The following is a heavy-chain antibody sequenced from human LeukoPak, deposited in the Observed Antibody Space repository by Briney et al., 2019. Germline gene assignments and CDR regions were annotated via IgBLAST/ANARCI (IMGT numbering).Heavy chain of an antibody. Sequence: GGSLRLSCAASGFTFSSYAMHWVRQAPGKGLEWVAVISYDGSNKYYADSVKGRFTISRDNSKNTLYLQMNSLRAEDTAVYYCARERDYGDYVPFGYWGQGTLVTVSS. CDR3: ARERDYGDYVPFGY. CDR1: GFTFSSYA. J-gene: IGHJ4*02. D-gene: IGHD4-17*01. CDR2: ISYDGSNK. V-gene: IGHV3-30*04.